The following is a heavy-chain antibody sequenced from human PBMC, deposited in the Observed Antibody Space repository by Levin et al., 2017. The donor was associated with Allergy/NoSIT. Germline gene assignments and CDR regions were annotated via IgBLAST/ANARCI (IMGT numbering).Heavy chain of an antibody. Sequence: PSETLSLICTVPGDSISSYYWSWIRQPPGKGLEWIGYIYYSGSTKYNPSLKSRVTISVDTSKNQFSLKLSSVTAADTAVYYCARGQVEFGSGSYYSYYYYYMDVWGRGTTVTVSS. CDR1: GDSISSYY. V-gene: IGHV4-59*01. CDR2: IYYSGST. J-gene: IGHJ6*03. D-gene: IGHD3-10*01. CDR3: ARGQVEFGSGSYYSYYYYYMDV.